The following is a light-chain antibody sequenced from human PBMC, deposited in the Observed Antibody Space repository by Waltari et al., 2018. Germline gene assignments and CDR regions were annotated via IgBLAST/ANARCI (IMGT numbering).Light chain of an antibody. CDR1: QGVGRF. Sequence: EIVLTQSPSTLSLSPGERATLSCRASQGVGRFLAWYQQKPGQAPRLLIYHASIRAKGIPDRFSGSGSGTDFSLTISGLEPEDFAVYYCQKYVNLPATFGQGTKVEIK. CDR2: HAS. V-gene: IGKV3-20*01. CDR3: QKYVNLPAT. J-gene: IGKJ1*01.